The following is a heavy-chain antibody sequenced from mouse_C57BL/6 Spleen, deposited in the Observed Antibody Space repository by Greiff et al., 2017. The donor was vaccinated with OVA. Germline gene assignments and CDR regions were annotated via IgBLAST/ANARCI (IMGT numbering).Heavy chain of an antibody. CDR2: ISSGGDYI. CDR3: TRGGNYGGYFDY. Sequence: EVMLVESGEGLVKPGGSLKLSCAASGFTFSSYAMSWVRQTPEKRLEWVAYISSGGDYIYYADTVKGRFTISRDNARNTLYLQMSSLKSEDTAMYYCTRGGNYGGYFDYWGQGTTLTVSS. V-gene: IGHV5-9-1*02. D-gene: IGHD2-1*01. CDR1: GFTFSSYA. J-gene: IGHJ2*01.